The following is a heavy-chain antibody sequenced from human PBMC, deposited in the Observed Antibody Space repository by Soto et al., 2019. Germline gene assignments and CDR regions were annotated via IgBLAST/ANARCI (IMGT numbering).Heavy chain of an antibody. CDR1: GGSISDYY. CDR3: ARGSYYDFWSGYYNNYFDY. CDR2: INDSGST. V-gene: IGHV4-34*01. D-gene: IGHD3-3*01. Sequence: SETLSLTCTVSGGSISDYYWTWIRQPPGKGLEWIGEINDSGSTNYNPSLKSRLTISVDTSKNQFSLKLNSVTAADTAVYYCARGSYYDFWSGYYNNYFDYWGHGALVT. J-gene: IGHJ4*01.